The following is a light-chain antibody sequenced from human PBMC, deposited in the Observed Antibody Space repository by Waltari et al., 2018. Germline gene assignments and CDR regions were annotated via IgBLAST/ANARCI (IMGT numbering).Light chain of an antibody. CDR3: CSYAGSYPVV. J-gene: IGLJ2*01. CDR2: DVS. Sequence: QSALTQPRSVSGSPGQSVTISCTGTSSDVGGYNYVSWYQQHPGKAPKLMIYDVSKRPSVVPDRFSGSKSGNTASLTISGLQAEDEADYYCCSYAGSYPVVFGGGTKLTVL. V-gene: IGLV2-11*01. CDR1: SSDVGGYNY.